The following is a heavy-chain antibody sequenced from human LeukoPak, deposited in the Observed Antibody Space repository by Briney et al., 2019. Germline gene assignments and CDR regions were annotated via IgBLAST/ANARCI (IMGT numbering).Heavy chain of an antibody. CDR2: IIPILGIA. V-gene: IGHV1-69*04. D-gene: IGHD6-13*01. CDR1: GGTFSSYA. CDR3: ARGEQQLATN. Sequence: ASVKVSCKASGGTFSSYAISWVRQAPGQGLEWMGRIIPILGIANYAQKFQGRVTMTRNTSISTAYMELSSLRSEDTAVYYCARGEQQLATNWGQGTLVTVSS. J-gene: IGHJ4*02.